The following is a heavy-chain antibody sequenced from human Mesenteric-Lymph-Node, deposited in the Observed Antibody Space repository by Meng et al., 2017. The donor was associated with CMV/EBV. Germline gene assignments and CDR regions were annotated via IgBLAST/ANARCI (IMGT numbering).Heavy chain of an antibody. CDR3: AREGWGDAFDI. D-gene: IGHD7-27*01. J-gene: IGHJ3*02. V-gene: IGHV3-74*03. Sequence: GGSLRLSCAASGFTFSSHWMHWVRQAPGKGLVWVSRINSDGSSTKYADSVKGRFTISRDNAKNTLYLQMNSLRADDTAVYSCAREGWGDAFDIWGQGTVVTVSS. CDR1: GFTFSSHW. CDR2: INSDGSST.